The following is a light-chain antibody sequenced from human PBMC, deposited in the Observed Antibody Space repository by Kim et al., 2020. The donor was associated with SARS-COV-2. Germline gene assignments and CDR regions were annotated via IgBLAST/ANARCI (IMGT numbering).Light chain of an antibody. J-gene: IGKJ2*01. V-gene: IGKV1-12*01. CDR1: QGISNW. CDR3: QQAHSFPHT. Sequence: DIQMTQSPSSVSASVGDRVTITCRASQGISNWLAWYQQKPGKAPNLLIYAASNLQSGVPSRFSGSGSGRDFTLTISCLQPEDFATYYCQQAHSFPHTFGQGTKLEI. CDR2: AAS.